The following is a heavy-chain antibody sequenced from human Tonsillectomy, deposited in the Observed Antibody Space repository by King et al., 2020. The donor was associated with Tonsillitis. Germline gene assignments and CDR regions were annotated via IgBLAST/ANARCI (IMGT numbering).Heavy chain of an antibody. CDR3: GPGVIFISGDFDY. CDR1: GFTFSSYA. J-gene: IGHJ4*02. V-gene: IGHV3-23*01. CDR2: ISDSGGST. Sequence: DVQLLESGGGLVQPGGSLRLSCAASGFTFSSYAMSWVRQAPGKGLEWVSAISDSGGSTYYAVSVKGRFTISRDNSKNTLYLQMNSLRAEDTAVYYCGPGVIFISGDFDYWGQGTLVTVSS. D-gene: IGHD3-10*01.